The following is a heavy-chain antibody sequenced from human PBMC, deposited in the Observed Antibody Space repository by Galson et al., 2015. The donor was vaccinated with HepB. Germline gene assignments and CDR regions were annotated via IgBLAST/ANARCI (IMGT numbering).Heavy chain of an antibody. CDR3: ARAFGTTYYFDC. J-gene: IGHJ4*02. V-gene: IGHV4-59*01. CDR1: GGSLSTYY. D-gene: IGHD3-10*01. CDR2: VYYSGNT. Sequence: ETLSLTCTVSGGSLSTYYWNWIRQPPGKGLEWIGYVYYSGNTYYSPSLKSRVTISVDTSTSQFSLNLRSVTAADTAVYYCARAFGTTYYFDCWGQGTLVTVSS.